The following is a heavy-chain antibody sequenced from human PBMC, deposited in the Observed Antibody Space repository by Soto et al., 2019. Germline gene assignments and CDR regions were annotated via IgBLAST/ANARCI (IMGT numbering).Heavy chain of an antibody. J-gene: IGHJ4*02. CDR1: GFTFSSYW. CDR3: AKDVGYCSGGTCYPFDD. D-gene: IGHD2-15*01. CDR2: VKSDGSAT. Sequence: GGSLRLSCAASGFTFSSYWMHWVRQVPGQGLVWVSRVKSDGSATSYADSVKGRFTISRDNAKNMLYLEMNNLRVDDTAIYYCAKDVGYCSGGTCYPFDDWGQGTLVTVSS. V-gene: IGHV3-74*01.